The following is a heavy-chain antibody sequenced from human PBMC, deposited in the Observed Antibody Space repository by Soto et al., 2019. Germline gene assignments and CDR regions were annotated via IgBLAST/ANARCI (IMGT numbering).Heavy chain of an antibody. D-gene: IGHD3-9*01. Sequence: PGGSLRLSCAASGFTFSNIWMSWVRRSPEKGPEWVASIIPDGGVIYYVDSVKGRFTFSRDNTRNSLYLQMNSLRAEDTAVYYCAAVIPLYDINTPHWGQGTLVTVSS. CDR1: GFTFSNIW. CDR3: AAVIPLYDINTPH. V-gene: IGHV3-7*03. CDR2: IIPDGGVI. J-gene: IGHJ4*02.